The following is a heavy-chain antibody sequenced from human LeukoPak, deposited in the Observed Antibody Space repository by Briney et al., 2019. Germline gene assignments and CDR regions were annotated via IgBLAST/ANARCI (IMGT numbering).Heavy chain of an antibody. CDR1: GGSFSGYY. Sequence: PSETLSLTCAVYGGSFSGYYWSWIRQPPGKGLEWIGEINHSGSTNYNPSLKSRVTISVDTSKNQFSLKLSSVTAADTAVYYCARANDFWSGYYVGWFDPWGQGTLVTVSS. CDR2: INHSGST. J-gene: IGHJ5*02. CDR3: ARANDFWSGYYVGWFDP. D-gene: IGHD3-3*01. V-gene: IGHV4-34*01.